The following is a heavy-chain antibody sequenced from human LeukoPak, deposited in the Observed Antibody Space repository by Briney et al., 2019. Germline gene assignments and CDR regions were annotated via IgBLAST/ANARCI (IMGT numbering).Heavy chain of an antibody. CDR2: IYHSGST. Sequence: PSETLSLTCAVSGGSISSSNWWSWVRQPPGKGLEWIGEIYHSGSTNYNPSLKSRVTISVDKSKNQFSLELSSVTAADTAVYYCARGYRHPPQWFDPWGQGTLVTVSS. V-gene: IGHV4-4*02. CDR3: ARGYRHPPQWFDP. CDR1: GGSISSSNW. D-gene: IGHD2-2*01. J-gene: IGHJ5*02.